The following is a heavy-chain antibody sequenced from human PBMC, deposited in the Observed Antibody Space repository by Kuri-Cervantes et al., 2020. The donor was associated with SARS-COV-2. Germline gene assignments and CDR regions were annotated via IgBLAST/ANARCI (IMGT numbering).Heavy chain of an antibody. Sequence: LSLTCAASGFTFSDYYMSWIRQAPGKGLEWVSYISSSSSYTNYADSVKGRFTISRDNAKNSLYLQMNSLRAEDTAAYYCARVKISSGSYYVVYFDYWGQGTLVTVSS. V-gene: IGHV3-11*06. J-gene: IGHJ4*02. D-gene: IGHD1-26*01. CDR1: GFTFSDYY. CDR3: ARVKISSGSYYVVYFDY. CDR2: ISSSSSYT.